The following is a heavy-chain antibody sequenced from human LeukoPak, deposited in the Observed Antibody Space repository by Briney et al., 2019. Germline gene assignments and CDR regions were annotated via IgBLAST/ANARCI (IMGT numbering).Heavy chain of an antibody. CDR3: ARGGPYSSSWYGNWFDP. D-gene: IGHD6-13*01. V-gene: IGHV3-30-3*01. CDR2: ISYDGSNK. CDR1: GFTFSSYA. J-gene: IGHJ5*02. Sequence: GRSLRLSCAASGFTFSSYAMHWVRQAPGKGLEWVAVISYDGSNKYYADSVKGRFTISRDNSKNTLYLQMNSLRAEDTAVYYCARGGPYSSSWYGNWFDPWGQGTLVTVSS.